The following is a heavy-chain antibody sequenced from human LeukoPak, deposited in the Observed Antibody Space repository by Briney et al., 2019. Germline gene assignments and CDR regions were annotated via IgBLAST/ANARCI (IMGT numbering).Heavy chain of an antibody. CDR1: GFTVSSNY. V-gene: IGHV3-66*02. D-gene: IGHD2-2*01. CDR3: ARLSRRYCSSTSCLSIDY. CDR2: IYSGGST. J-gene: IGHJ4*02. Sequence: GGSLRLSCAASGFTVSSNYMSWVRQAPGKGLEWVSVIYSGGSTYYADSVKGRFTISRDNSKNTLYLQMNSLRAEDTAVYYCARLSRRYCSSTSCLSIDYWGQGTLVTVSS.